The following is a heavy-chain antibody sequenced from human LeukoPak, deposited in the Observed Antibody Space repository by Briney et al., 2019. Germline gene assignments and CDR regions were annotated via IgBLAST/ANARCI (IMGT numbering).Heavy chain of an antibody. J-gene: IGHJ4*02. V-gene: IGHV4-59*01. Sequence: PSETLSLTCTVSGGSISSYFWSWIRQPPGKGLEWIGYIYYTGSTYYNPSLKSRVTISLDTSKNRFFLKLSAVTAADTAVYYCARYRRDGYNSLDSWGQGTLVTVSS. CDR1: GGSISSYF. CDR3: ARYRRDGYNSLDS. CDR2: IYYTGST. D-gene: IGHD5-24*01.